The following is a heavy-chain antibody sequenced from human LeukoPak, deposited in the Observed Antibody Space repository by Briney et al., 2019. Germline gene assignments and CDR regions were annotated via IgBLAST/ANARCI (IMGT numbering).Heavy chain of an antibody. D-gene: IGHD6-13*01. CDR2: INPNSGGT. J-gene: IGHJ5*02. Sequence: GASVKVSCKASGYTFTGYYMHWVRQAPGQGLEWMGWINPNSGGTNYAQKFQGRVTMTRDTSISTAYMELSRLRSDDTAVYYCARDRWGSSHGWFDPWGQGTLVTVSS. V-gene: IGHV1-2*02. CDR1: GYTFTGYY. CDR3: ARDRWGSSHGWFDP.